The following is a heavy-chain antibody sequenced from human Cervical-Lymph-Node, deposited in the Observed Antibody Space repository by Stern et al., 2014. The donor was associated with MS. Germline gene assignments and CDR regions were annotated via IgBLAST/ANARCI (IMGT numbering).Heavy chain of an antibody. CDR3: AKGGGGNLDY. J-gene: IGHJ4*02. D-gene: IGHD1-14*01. CDR1: GYTFSSYA. Sequence: QVQLVQSGAEVKKPGASVKVSCKASGYTFSSYAIHWVRQAPGQRLECMGWINGGNGNTKYSQKFQGRVTITRDTSASTVYMELSSLRSEDTAVYYCAKGGGGNLDYWGQGTLVTVSS. CDR2: INGGNGNT. V-gene: IGHV1-3*01.